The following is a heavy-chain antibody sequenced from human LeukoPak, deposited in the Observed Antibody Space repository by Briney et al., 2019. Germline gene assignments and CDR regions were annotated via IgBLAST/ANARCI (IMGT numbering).Heavy chain of an antibody. CDR1: GYSFTSYW. V-gene: IGHV5-51*01. CDR3: ARLHDPYYDFWSGYYPAGFDY. J-gene: IGHJ4*02. CDR2: IYPGDSDT. Sequence: GESLKISCKGSGYSFTSYWIGWVRQMPGKGLEWMGIIYPGDSDTRYSPSFQGQVPISADKSISTAYLQWSSLKASDTAMYYCARLHDPYYDFWSGYYPAGFDYWGQGTLVTVSS. D-gene: IGHD3-3*01.